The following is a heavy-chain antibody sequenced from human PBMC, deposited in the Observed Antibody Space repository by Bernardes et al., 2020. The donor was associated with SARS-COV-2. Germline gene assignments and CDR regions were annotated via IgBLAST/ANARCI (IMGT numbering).Heavy chain of an antibody. D-gene: IGHD2-21*02. CDR2: ISYDGSNK. CDR1: GFTFSSYA. CDR3: AREGVVTAPFPPPPTFDY. V-gene: IGHV3-30-3*01. Sequence: GGSLRLSCAASGFTFSSYAMHWVRQAPGKGLEWVAVISYDGSNKYYADSVKGRFTISRDNSKNTLYLQMNSLRAEDTAVYYCAREGVVTAPFPPPPTFDYWGQGTLVTVSS. J-gene: IGHJ4*02.